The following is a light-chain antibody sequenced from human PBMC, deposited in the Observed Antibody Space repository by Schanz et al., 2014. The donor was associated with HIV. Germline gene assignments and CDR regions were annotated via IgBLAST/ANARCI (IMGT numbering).Light chain of an antibody. J-gene: IGLJ3*02. V-gene: IGLV1-44*01. CDR1: SSNIGSNG. Sequence: QSVLIQPPSASGTPGQTVTISCSGSSSNIGSNGVNWYQHFPGTAPKLLIYSGNQRPSGVPDRFSGSKSGTSASLAISGLQSEDEADYYCASWNVSLNGRVFGGGTKVTVL. CDR2: SGN. CDR3: ASWNVSLNGRV.